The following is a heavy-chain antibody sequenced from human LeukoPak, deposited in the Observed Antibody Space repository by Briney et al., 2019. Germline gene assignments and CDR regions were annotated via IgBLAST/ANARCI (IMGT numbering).Heavy chain of an antibody. D-gene: IGHD1-7*01. V-gene: IGHV3-30*02. J-gene: IGHJ6*03. CDR2: IRYDGSNK. CDR3: AKDPRITGTSYYYMDV. Sequence: GGSLRLSCAASGFTFSSYGMHWVRQAPGKGLEWVAFIRYDGSNKYYADSVKGRFTISRDNSKNTLYLQMNSLRAEDTAVYYCAKDPRITGTSYYYMDVWGKGTTVTVSS. CDR1: GFTFSSYG.